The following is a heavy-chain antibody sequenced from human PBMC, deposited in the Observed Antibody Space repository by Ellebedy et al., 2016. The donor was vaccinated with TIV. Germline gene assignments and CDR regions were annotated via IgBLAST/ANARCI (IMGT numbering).Heavy chain of an antibody. CDR1: GFTFSSYW. D-gene: IGHD3-22*01. Sequence: GGSLRLXXAASGFTFSSYWMSWVRQAPGKGLEWVANIKQDGSEKYYVDSVKGRFTISRDNAKNSLYLQMNSLRDEDTAVYYCARGRYYESSGYPLFDYWGQGTLVTVSS. V-gene: IGHV3-7*04. J-gene: IGHJ4*02. CDR3: ARGRYYESSGYPLFDY. CDR2: IKQDGSEK.